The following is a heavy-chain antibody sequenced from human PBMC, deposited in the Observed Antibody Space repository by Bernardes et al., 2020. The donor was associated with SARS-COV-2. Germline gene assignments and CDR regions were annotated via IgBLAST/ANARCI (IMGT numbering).Heavy chain of an antibody. D-gene: IGHD5-12*01. CDR3: AKDRGSGYDWDKRSTFDY. CDR1: GFTFSSYG. J-gene: IGHJ4*02. V-gene: IGHV3-30*18. Sequence: GGSLRLSCAASGFTFSSYGMHWVRQAPGKGLEWVAVISYDGSNKYYADSVKGRFTISRDNSKNTLYLQMNSLRAEDTAVYYCAKDRGSGYDWDKRSTFDYWGQGTLVTVSS. CDR2: ISYDGSNK.